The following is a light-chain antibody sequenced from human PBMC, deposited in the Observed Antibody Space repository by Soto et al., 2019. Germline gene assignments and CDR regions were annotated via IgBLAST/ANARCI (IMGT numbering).Light chain of an antibody. CDR3: FSFATNNTWV. CDR1: SSDVGSYNL. Sequence: QSALTQPASVSGSPGQSITISCTGTSSDVGSYNLVSWYQQHPGKAPKVMIYEGSERPSGVSTRFSGSKSGNTASLTISGLQGEDEADYYCFSFATNNTWVFGGGTKLTVL. V-gene: IGLV2-23*01. CDR2: EGS. J-gene: IGLJ3*02.